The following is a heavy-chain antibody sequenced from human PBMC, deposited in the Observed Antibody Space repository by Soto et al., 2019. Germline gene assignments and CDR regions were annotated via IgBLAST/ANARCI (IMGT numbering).Heavy chain of an antibody. V-gene: IGHV2-5*01. CDR1: GFSLSTSGVG. D-gene: IGHD3-16*02. Sequence: SGPTLVNPTQTLTLTCTFSGFSLSTSGVGVGWIRQPPGKALEWLALIYWNDDKRYSPSLESRLTITKDTSKTQVVLTMTNMDPVDTATYYCAHYSTYDYVWGSYRIFDYWGQGTLVTVSS. J-gene: IGHJ4*02. CDR3: AHYSTYDYVWGSYRIFDY. CDR2: IYWNDDK.